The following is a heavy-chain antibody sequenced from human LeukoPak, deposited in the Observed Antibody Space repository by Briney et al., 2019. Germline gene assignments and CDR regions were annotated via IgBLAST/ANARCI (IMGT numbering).Heavy chain of an antibody. D-gene: IGHD4-17*01. V-gene: IGHV5-51*01. CDR2: IYPGDSDT. CDR1: GYSFTNYW. Sequence: GESLKISCKGPGYSFTNYWIGLVRQMPGKGLDLMGIIYPGDSDTTYSPSFQGHVTISADKSISTAYLQWSGLKASDTGMYYCARRALYGDYANFDYWGQGTLVTVSS. J-gene: IGHJ4*02. CDR3: ARRALYGDYANFDY.